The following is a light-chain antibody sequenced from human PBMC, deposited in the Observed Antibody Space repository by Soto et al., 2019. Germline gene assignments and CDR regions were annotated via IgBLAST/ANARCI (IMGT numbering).Light chain of an antibody. CDR2: DAY. Sequence: EFVLTQSPVTLSLSKGERASLSCRASQSFRGLLAWYQQKPGQAPRXIIYDAYNRATGIPPRFSGSGYGTDFNLTISSLETEDSAVYYCQQRHMWPITFGQGTRLEIK. V-gene: IGKV3-11*01. CDR3: QQRHMWPIT. CDR1: QSFRGL. J-gene: IGKJ5*01.